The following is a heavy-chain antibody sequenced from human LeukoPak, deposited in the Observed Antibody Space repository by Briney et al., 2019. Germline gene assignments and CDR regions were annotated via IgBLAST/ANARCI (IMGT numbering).Heavy chain of an antibody. D-gene: IGHD5-18*01. CDR1: GFTFSSYG. CDR3: ARDRGWIQLWFDY. Sequence: PGGSLRLSCAASGFTFSSYGMSWVRQAPGKGLEWVSAISGSGGSTYYADSVKGRFTISRDNAKNSLYLQMNSLRAEDTAVYYCARDRGWIQLWFDYWGQGTLVTVSS. V-gene: IGHV3-23*01. J-gene: IGHJ4*02. CDR2: ISGSGGST.